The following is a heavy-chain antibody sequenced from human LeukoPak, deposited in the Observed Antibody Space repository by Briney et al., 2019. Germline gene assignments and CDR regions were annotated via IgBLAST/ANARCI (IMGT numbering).Heavy chain of an antibody. J-gene: IGHJ3*02. V-gene: IGHV4-38-2*01. CDR3: ARSPISDDSFDI. CDR1: GYSISSGYY. D-gene: IGHD3-3*02. CDR2: IYTSGST. Sequence: SETLSLTCAVSGYSISSGYYWGWIRQPPGKGLEWIGRIYTSGSTNYNPSLKSRVTISVDTSKNQFSLKLSSVTAADTAVYYCARSPISDDSFDIWGQGTMVTVSS.